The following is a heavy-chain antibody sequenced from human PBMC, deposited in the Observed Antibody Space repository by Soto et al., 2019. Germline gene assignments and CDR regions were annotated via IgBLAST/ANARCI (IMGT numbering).Heavy chain of an antibody. V-gene: IGHV5-51*01. CDR1: EYIFGSCW. D-gene: IGHD4-17*01. J-gene: IGHJ5*02. CDR2: IYPSDSQP. CDR3: ARHGFYGDYSSTSFDP. Sequence: KISRKCAEYIFGSCWIAVGLHLRQKGLAYIGIIYPSDSQPSYSPSFQAQVTLSADTSISTAYLHWSSLKASDTAIYYCARHGFYGDYSSTSFDPWGQGTLVTVSS.